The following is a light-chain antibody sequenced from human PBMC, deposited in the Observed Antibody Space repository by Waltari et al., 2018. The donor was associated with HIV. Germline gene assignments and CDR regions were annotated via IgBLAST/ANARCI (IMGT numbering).Light chain of an antibody. J-gene: IGKJ1*01. V-gene: IGKV1-9*01. CDR3: QQLNGYLMWT. CDR2: AAS. Sequence: DIQLTQSPSFLSASVGARVTITCRASQDISSYLAWYQQNPGKAPMLLIYAASTLQSGGPSRVRGRGSGTEFTFQISGLQPEDFAVYYWQQLNGYLMWTFGQGTKVEIK. CDR1: QDISSY.